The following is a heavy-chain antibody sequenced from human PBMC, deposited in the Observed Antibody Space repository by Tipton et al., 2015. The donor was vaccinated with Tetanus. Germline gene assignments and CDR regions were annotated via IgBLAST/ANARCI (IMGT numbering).Heavy chain of an antibody. V-gene: IGHV3-30-3*01. D-gene: IGHD2-15*01. CDR1: GFTFSSYA. Sequence: QLVQSGGGVVQPGRSLRLSCAASGFTFSSYAMHWVRQAPGKWLEWVAVISYDGSNKYYADSVKGRFTISRDNSKNTLYLQMNSLRAEDTAVYYCARDIVGHGSCYHISCYYYGMDVWGQGTTVTVSS. CDR2: ISYDGSNK. CDR3: ARDIVGHGSCYHISCYYYGMDV. J-gene: IGHJ6*02.